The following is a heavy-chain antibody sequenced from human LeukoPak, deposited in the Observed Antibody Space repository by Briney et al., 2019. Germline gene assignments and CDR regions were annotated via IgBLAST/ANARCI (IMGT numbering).Heavy chain of an antibody. CDR2: IYYSGST. Sequence: PSETLSLTCNVSGGSISSSSYYWGWIRQPPGKGLEWIGSIYYSGSTYYNPSLKSRVTISVDTSKNQFSLKLSSVTAADTAVYYCARQDYDSSGYYYSSYWGQGTLVAVSS. D-gene: IGHD3-22*01. V-gene: IGHV4-39*01. CDR1: GGSISSSSYY. CDR3: ARQDYDSSGYYYSSY. J-gene: IGHJ4*02.